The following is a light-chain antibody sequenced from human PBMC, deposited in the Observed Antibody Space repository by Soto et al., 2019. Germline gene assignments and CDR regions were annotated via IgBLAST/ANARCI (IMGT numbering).Light chain of an antibody. CDR2: HTS. CDR1: QTISSSH. V-gene: IGKV3-20*01. CDR3: QHYGSSPPCT. Sequence: EFVLTQSPGTLSLSPGERVTLSCRASQTISSSHVAWYQQKPGQAPRLLLYHTSSRATGIPDRFRGSGSGTDFTLTISRLEPEDFAVYYCQHYGSSPPCTFGQGKKLETK. J-gene: IGKJ2*02.